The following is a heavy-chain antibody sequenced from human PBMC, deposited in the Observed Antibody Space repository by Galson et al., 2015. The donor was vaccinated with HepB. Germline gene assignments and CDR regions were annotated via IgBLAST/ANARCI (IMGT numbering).Heavy chain of an antibody. CDR3: ARRLGSYCRGGSCYYYVMDV. CDR2: IYPDDSET. D-gene: IGHD2-15*01. V-gene: IGHV5-51*01. Sequence: QSGAEVKKPGESLKISCKGSGYNFPTYWIAWVRQMPGKGLEWMGIIYPDDSETRYNPSFQGQVSISADKSMNTAYLKWRSLKASDTAIYYCARRLGSYCRGGSCYYYVMDVWGQGTTVTVSS. CDR1: GYNFPTYW. J-gene: IGHJ6*02.